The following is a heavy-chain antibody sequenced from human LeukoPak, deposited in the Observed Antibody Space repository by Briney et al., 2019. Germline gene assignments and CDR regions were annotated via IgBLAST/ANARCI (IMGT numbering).Heavy chain of an antibody. Sequence: PSETLSLTCTVSGGSISSSSYYWGWIRQPPGKGLEWIGSIYYSGSTYYNPSLKSRVTISVDTSKNQFSLKLSSATAADTAVYYCARGVVVPAAIRPFDYWGQGTLVTVSS. D-gene: IGHD2-2*02. J-gene: IGHJ4*02. CDR1: GGSISSSSYY. V-gene: IGHV4-39*01. CDR2: IYYSGST. CDR3: ARGVVVPAAIRPFDY.